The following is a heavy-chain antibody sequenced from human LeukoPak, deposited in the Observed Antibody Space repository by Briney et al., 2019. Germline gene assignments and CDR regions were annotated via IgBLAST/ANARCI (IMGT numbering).Heavy chain of an antibody. Sequence: ASVKVSCQASGHTFTEFYLNWVRQAPGQGLEWMGWINPYSGATINAQRFQGRVTLTWDTSIGTAYMELTRLTSDDTAVYYCATGSITYPRDRWGQGTLAIVCS. CDR1: GHTFTEFY. CDR3: ATGSITYPRDR. CDR2: INPYSGAT. J-gene: IGHJ5*02. V-gene: IGHV1-2*02. D-gene: IGHD6-6*01.